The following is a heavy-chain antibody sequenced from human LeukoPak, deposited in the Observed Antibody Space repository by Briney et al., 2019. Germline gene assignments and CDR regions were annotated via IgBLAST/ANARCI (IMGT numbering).Heavy chain of an antibody. V-gene: IGHV3-23*01. CDR3: ARDSSMLRGPLVIYYFDF. CDR2: FIGGGDAT. Sequence: SGGPLRLSCAASDFRFIIYAMSWVRHAPGKGLEWVSTFIGGGDATYYADSVKGRFTISRDNSKNTLYLQMNSLRVEDTAVYYCARDSSMLRGPLVIYYFDFWGQGTLVTVSS. CDR1: DFRFIIYA. J-gene: IGHJ4*02. D-gene: IGHD3-16*01.